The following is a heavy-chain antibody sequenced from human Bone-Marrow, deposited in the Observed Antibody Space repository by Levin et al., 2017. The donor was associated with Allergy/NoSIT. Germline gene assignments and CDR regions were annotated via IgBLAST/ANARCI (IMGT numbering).Heavy chain of an antibody. CDR2: IYYSGST. CDR1: GGSISSSSYY. Sequence: TPSETLSLTCTVSGGSISSSSYYWGWIRQPPGKGLEWIGSIYYSGSTYYNPSLKSRVTISVDTSKNQFPLKLSSVTAADTAVYYCARPSRRYYEPDYWGQGTLVTVSS. V-gene: IGHV4-39*06. J-gene: IGHJ4*02. CDR3: ARPSRRYYEPDY. D-gene: IGHD3-22*01.